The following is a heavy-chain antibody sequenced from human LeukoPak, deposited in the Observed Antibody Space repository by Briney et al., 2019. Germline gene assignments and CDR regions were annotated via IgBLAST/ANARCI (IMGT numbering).Heavy chain of an antibody. V-gene: IGHV1-18*01. CDR2: ISAYNGNT. D-gene: IGHD2-8*01. J-gene: IGHJ4*02. CDR3: ARNLYCTNGVCYTFDY. Sequence: ASVKVSCKASGHTFTSYGISWVRQAPGQGLEWMGWISAYNGNTNYAQKLQGRVTMTTDTSTSTAYMELRSLRSDDTAVYYCARNLYCTNGVCYTFDYWGQGTLVTVSS. CDR1: GHTFTSYG.